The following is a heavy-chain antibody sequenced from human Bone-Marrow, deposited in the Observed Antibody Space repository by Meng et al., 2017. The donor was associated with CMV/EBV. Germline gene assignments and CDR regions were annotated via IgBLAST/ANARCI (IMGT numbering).Heavy chain of an antibody. J-gene: IGHJ6*02. D-gene: IGHD6-6*01. CDR1: GFPFSSYS. Sequence: GGSLRLSCAASGFPFSSYSMNWVRQAPGKGLEWVSYISSSSSTIYYADSVKGRFTISRDNAKNTLYLQMNSLIAEDTAVYYCARDRYGSSAQYYYYYGMDVWGQGTTVTVSS. CDR3: ARDRYGSSAQYYYYYGMDV. CDR2: ISSSSSTI. V-gene: IGHV3-48*04.